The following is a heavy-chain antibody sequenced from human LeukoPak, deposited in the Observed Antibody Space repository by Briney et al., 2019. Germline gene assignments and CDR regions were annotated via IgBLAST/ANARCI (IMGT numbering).Heavy chain of an antibody. CDR1: RGSFTGYY. CDR2: VNHRGDT. V-gene: IGHV4-34*01. D-gene: IGHD1-1*01. Sequence: SGTLSLTRAVYRGSFTGYYWSWIRQSPGKGLQWIAEVNHRGDTNYNPSVKGRVTISVDTSKNQSSLKVTSLTAADTAVYYCARGSTISETGYFDYWGQGTLVTVSS. CDR3: ARGSTISETGYFDY. J-gene: IGHJ4*03.